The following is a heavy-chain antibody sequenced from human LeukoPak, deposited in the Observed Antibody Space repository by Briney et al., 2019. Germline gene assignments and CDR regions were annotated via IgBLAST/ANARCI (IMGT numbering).Heavy chain of an antibody. Sequence: PSETLSLTCTVSGGSVSSGSYYWSWIRQPPGKGLEWIGYIYYSGSTNYNPSLKSRVTISVDTSKNQFSLKLSSVTAADTAVYYCARPSDWFDPWGQGTLVTVSS. J-gene: IGHJ5*02. CDR1: GGSVSSGSYY. CDR2: IYYSGST. D-gene: IGHD2-2*01. CDR3: ARPSDWFDP. V-gene: IGHV4-61*01.